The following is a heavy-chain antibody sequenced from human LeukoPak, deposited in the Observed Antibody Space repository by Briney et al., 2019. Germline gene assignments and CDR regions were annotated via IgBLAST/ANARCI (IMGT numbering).Heavy chain of an antibody. CDR3: AKAVWATWPLDY. J-gene: IGHJ4*02. V-gene: IGHV3-64*01. Sequence: PGGSLRLSCAASGFTFSSYAMHWVRQAPGKGLEYVSAISSNGGSTYYANSVKGRFTISRDNAKNSLYLQMNSLRAEDTAVYYCAKAVWATWPLDYWGQGTLVTVSS. CDR1: GFTFSSYA. D-gene: IGHD3-16*01. CDR2: ISSNGGST.